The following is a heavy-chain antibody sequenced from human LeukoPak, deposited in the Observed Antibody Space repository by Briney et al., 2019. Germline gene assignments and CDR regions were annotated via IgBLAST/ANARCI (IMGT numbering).Heavy chain of an antibody. J-gene: IGHJ4*02. V-gene: IGHV1-18*01. CDR3: ARESHVTREDY. CDR1: GYTFTSYG. CDR2: ISANDGNT. Sequence: GASVTVSCKASGYTFTSYGISWVRQAPGQGLEWMGWISANDGNTDYPQKLQGRVTMTTDTFTSTAYMELRSLRSDDTAVYYCARESHVTREDYWGQGTLVTVSS. D-gene: IGHD3-10*01.